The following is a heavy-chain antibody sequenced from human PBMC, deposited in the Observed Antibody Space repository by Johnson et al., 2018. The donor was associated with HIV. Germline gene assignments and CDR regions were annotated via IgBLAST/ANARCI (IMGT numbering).Heavy chain of an antibody. CDR1: GFTISSNY. CDR2: IYSGGIT. V-gene: IGHV3-66*01. Sequence: VQLVESGGGLVQPGGSLRLSCAASGFTISSNYMSWVRQAPGKGLEWVSVIYSGGITYYAASVKGRFTISRDNSKNTLYLQMNSLRAEDTAVYYCAKTYSGSNRDAFDIWGQGTMVTVSA. J-gene: IGHJ3*02. CDR3: AKTYSGSNRDAFDI. D-gene: IGHD1-26*01.